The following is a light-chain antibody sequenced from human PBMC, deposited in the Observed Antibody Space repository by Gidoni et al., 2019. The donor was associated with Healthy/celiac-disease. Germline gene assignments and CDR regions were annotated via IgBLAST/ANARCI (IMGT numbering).Light chain of an antibody. Sequence: EIALTQSPAPLSLSPGERATLPCRASKSVSSYLAWYQQKPGQAPRLLIYDASNSATGIPARFSGSGSGTDFTLTISSLEPEDFAVYYCQQRSNWPPTFGPGTKVDIK. CDR3: QQRSNWPPT. CDR2: DAS. V-gene: IGKV3-11*01. CDR1: KSVSSY. J-gene: IGKJ3*01.